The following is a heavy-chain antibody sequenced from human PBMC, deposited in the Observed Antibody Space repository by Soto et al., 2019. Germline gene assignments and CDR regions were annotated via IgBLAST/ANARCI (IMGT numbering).Heavy chain of an antibody. V-gene: IGHV3-23*01. D-gene: IGHD4-17*01. CDR2: ISGSGGST. Sequence: GGSLRLSCAASGFTFSSYAMSWVRQAPGKGLEWVSAISGSGGSTYYADSVKGRFTISRDNSKNTLYLQMNSLRAEDTAVYYCAKDRGYGDYVSYYYMDVWGKGTTVTVSS. J-gene: IGHJ6*03. CDR3: AKDRGYGDYVSYYYMDV. CDR1: GFTFSSYA.